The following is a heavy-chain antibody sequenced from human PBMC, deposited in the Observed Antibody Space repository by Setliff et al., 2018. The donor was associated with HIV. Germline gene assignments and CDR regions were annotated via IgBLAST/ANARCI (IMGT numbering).Heavy chain of an antibody. CDR3: ARKGDWNYPYDY. Sequence: PSETLSLTCGISGGSFSGFYWAWIRQPPGKGLEWTGEINYSGKTNKNPSLKSRVTISADTSRTQFSLNLISVTAADTAVYYCARKGDWNYPYDYWGQGALVTVSS. J-gene: IGHJ4*02. D-gene: IGHD1-7*01. V-gene: IGHV4-34*01. CDR1: GGSFSGFY. CDR2: INYSGKT.